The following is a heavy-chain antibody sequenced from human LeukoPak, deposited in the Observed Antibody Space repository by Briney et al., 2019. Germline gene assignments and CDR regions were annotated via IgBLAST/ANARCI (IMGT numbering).Heavy chain of an antibody. CDR1: GFTLSSYA. CDR3: ARDFRFLEDY. V-gene: IGHV3-66*01. D-gene: IGHD3-3*01. Sequence: GGSLRLSCAASGFTLSSYAMSWVRQAPGKGLEWVSVIYSGGSTYYADSVKGRFTISRDNAKNSLYLQMYSLRAEDTAVYYCARDFRFLEDYWGQGTLVTVSS. J-gene: IGHJ4*02. CDR2: IYSGGST.